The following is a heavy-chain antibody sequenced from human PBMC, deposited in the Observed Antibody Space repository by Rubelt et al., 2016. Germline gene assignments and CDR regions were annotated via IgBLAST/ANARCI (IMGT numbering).Heavy chain of an antibody. D-gene: IGHD1-1*01. Sequence: QVQLVQSGAEVKKPGASVKVSCKASGYTFTSYGISWVRQAPGQGLEWMGWISAYNGNTNYAKKLKGRVPITTATSTRTAYMERRSLRSDDTAVYYCARLTSTNWNELADYWGQGTLVTVSS. CDR3: ARLTSTNWNELADY. CDR2: ISAYNGNT. J-gene: IGHJ4*02. V-gene: IGHV1-18*01. CDR1: GYTFTSYG.